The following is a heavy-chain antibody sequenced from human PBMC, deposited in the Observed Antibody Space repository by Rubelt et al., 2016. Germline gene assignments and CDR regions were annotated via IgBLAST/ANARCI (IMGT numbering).Heavy chain of an antibody. V-gene: IGHV1-69*10. D-gene: IGHD2-21*01. CDR3: ARDNFGGDVGFDF. J-gene: IGHJ4*02. Sequence: QVQLVQSGAEVKKPGSSVKVSCTASGGTFSSYAISWERLAPGQGLERMGRSNPNSGGPNYTQQFKGRVTITRDTSTSTWFRELSSLRSEGTALYYCARDNFGGDVGFDFWGQGTLVTVSS. CDR2: SNPNSGGP. CDR1: GGTFSSYA.